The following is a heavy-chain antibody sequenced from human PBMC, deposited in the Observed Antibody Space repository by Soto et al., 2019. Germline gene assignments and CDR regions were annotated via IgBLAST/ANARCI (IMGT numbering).Heavy chain of an antibody. CDR3: TRALDGMIQTAY. V-gene: IGHV3-74*01. CDR1: GFTFSGYW. Sequence: EVQLVESGGGLVQPGGSLRLSCAASGFTFSGYWMHWVRQAPGKGLTWVSRINSDGTYTSSADSVRGRFTISRDDARNTLYLQMNSLRIEDTAVYYCTRALDGMIQTAYWGQGTLVTVSS. D-gene: IGHD3-22*01. CDR2: INSDGTYT. J-gene: IGHJ4*02.